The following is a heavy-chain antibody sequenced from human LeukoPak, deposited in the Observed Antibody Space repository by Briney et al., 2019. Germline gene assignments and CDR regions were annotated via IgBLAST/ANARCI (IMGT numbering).Heavy chain of an antibody. CDR2: TYDRAKCYN. V-gene: IGHV6-1*01. CDR3: ARGKGVQVGDYYHYGMDV. CDR1: GDNVSSNSAA. J-gene: IGHJ6*02. D-gene: IGHD1-1*01. Sequence: SQTLSLTCAISGDNVSSNSAAWNCIRQSPSRCLGWLGRTYDRAKCYNEHARSVQSRVTLNPDTSKNQFSLQLNPVTPEDTAVYYCARGKGVQVGDYYHYGMDVWGQGNTVTVSS.